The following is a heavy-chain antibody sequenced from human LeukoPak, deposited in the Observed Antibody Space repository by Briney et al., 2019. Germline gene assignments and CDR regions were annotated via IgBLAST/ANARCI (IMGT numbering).Heavy chain of an antibody. J-gene: IGHJ4*02. CDR2: IIGSVAST. V-gene: IGHV3-23*01. D-gene: IGHD5-18*01. Sequence: GGSLRLSCAASGFPFASYAMSWVRQTPGKGLEWVSHIIGSVASTYYADSVKGRFTISRDNGKNSLYLQMNSLRAEDTAVYYCARDGYNYGTFDYWGQGTLVTVSS. CDR1: GFPFASYA. CDR3: ARDGYNYGTFDY.